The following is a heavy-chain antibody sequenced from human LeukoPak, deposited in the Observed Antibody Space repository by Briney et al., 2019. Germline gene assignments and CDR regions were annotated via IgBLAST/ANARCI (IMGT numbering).Heavy chain of an antibody. CDR3: ARNYYDSSGYEN. CDR1: GGTFSSYA. CDR2: IIPIFGTA. J-gene: IGHJ4*02. D-gene: IGHD3-22*01. V-gene: IGHV1-69*05. Sequence: ASVKVSCKASGGTFSSYAISWVRQAPGQGLEWMGGIIPIFGTANYAQKFQGRVTITTDESTSTAYMELSRLRSEDTAVYYCARNYYDSSGYENWGQGTLVTVSS.